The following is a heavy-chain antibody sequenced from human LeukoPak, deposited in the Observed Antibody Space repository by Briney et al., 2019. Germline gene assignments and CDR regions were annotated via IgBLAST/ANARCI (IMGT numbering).Heavy chain of an antibody. V-gene: IGHV5-51*01. CDR2: IYPGDSDT. CDR3: ARYTVVVVAATPQGDAFDI. Sequence: GESLKVSCKGSGYSFTSYWIGWVRQMPGKGLEWMGIIYPGDSDTRYSPSFQGQVTISADKSISTAYLQWSSLKASDTAMYYCARYTVVVVAATPQGDAFDIWGQGTMVTVSS. D-gene: IGHD2-15*01. CDR1: GYSFTSYW. J-gene: IGHJ3*02.